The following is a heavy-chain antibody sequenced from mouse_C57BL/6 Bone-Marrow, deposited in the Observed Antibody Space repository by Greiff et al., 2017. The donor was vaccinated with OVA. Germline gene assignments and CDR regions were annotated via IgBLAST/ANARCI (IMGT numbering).Heavy chain of an antibody. CDR2: IHPNSGST. J-gene: IGHJ4*01. CDR1: GYTFTSYW. D-gene: IGHD1-1*01. CDR3: ARGSTTSVGYAMDY. V-gene: IGHV1-64*01. Sequence: VQLQQPGAELVKPGASVKLSCKASGYTFTSYWMHWVKQRPGQGLEWIGMIHPNSGSTNYNEKFKSKATLTVDKSSSPAYMQLSSLTSEDSAVYYCARGSTTSVGYAMDYWGQGTSVTVSS.